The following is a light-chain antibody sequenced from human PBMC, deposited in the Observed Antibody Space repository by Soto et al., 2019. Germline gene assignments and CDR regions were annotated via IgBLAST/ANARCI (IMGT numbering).Light chain of an antibody. J-gene: IGKJ1*01. CDR3: QQYASTPLT. V-gene: IGKV3-20*01. Sequence: EIVLTQSPGTLSLSPGERATLSCRASQSFSNSYLAWYQHKPGQAPRLLVYGTFNRATGIPDTFSGSGSGTDFTLTISRMEPEDFAVYYCQQYASTPLTLGQGKKVEIK. CDR2: GTF. CDR1: QSFSNSY.